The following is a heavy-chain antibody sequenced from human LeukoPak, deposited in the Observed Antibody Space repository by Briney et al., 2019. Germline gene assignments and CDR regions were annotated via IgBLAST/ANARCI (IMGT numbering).Heavy chain of an antibody. CDR2: ICGSGGRT. CDR1: GFTFSTYA. D-gene: IGHD3-3*01. Sequence: PGGSLRLSCAASGFTFSTYAMSWVRQAPGKGLGWVSAICGSGGRTYYADSVKGRFTISRDNSKNTLYLQMDSLRAEDTAVYYCAKEPTSSGWFDPWGQGTLVTVSS. CDR3: AKEPTSSGWFDP. J-gene: IGHJ5*02. V-gene: IGHV3-23*01.